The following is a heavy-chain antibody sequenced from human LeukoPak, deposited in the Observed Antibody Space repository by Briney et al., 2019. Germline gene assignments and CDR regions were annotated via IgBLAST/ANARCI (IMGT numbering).Heavy chain of an antibody. CDR2: IYYSGST. CDR3: ARGGAARPLDY. V-gene: IGHV4-59*01. J-gene: IGHJ4*02. CDR1: GGSISSYY. Sequence: KPSETLSLTCTVSGGSISSYYWSWIRQPPGKGLEWIGYIYYSGSTNYNPSLKSRVTISVDTSKNQFSLKLSSVTAADTAVYYCARGGAARPLDYWGQGTLVTVSS. D-gene: IGHD6-6*01.